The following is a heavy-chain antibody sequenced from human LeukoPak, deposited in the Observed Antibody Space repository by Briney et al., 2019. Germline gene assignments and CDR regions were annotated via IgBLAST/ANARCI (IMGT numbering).Heavy chain of an antibody. J-gene: IGHJ4*02. V-gene: IGHV1-8*01. CDR3: ARVRRGVEMATGDFDH. Sequence: VASVKVSCKASGYTVTSYDINWVRQATGQGLEWMGWMNPNSGNTGYAQKFQGRVTMTRNTSKSTAYLELSSLRSEDTAVYYCARVRRGVEMATGDFDHWGQGTLVTVSS. D-gene: IGHD5-24*01. CDR1: GYTVTSYD. CDR2: MNPNSGNT.